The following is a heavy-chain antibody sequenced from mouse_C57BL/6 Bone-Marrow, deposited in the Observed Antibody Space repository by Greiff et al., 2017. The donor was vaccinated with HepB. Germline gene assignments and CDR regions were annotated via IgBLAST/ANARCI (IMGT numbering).Heavy chain of an antibody. CDR2: INPNNGGT. V-gene: IGHV1-26*01. J-gene: IGHJ4*01. CDR1: GYTFTDYY. Sequence: VQLQQSGPELVKPGASVKISCKASGYTFTDYYMNWVKQSHGKSLEWIGDINPNNGGTSYNQKFKGKATLTVDKSSSTAYMELRSLTSEDSAVYYCARCEGYAMDYWGQGTSVTVSS. CDR3: ARCEGYAMDY.